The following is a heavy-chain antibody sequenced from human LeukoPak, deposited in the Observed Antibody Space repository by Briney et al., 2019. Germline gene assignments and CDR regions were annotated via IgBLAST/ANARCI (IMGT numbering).Heavy chain of an antibody. CDR3: ACLTTADAFDI. CDR2: IYNSGST. CDR1: GGAISIYY. V-gene: IGHV4-59*01. J-gene: IGHJ3*02. Sequence: SETLSLTCSVSGGAISIYYWSWIRQPPGKGLEWIGYIYNSGSTNYNPSPKSRVTISVDTSKNQFSLKLSSVTAADTAVYYCACLTTADAFDIWGQGTKVTVSS. D-gene: IGHD3-22*01.